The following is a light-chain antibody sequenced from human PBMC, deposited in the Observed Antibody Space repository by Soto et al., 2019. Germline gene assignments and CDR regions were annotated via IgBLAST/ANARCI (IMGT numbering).Light chain of an antibody. CDR3: AAWDDNLNGPV. J-gene: IGLJ2*01. Sequence: QSVLTQPPSASGTPGQRVTISCSGSSSNIGSNTVHWYQHLPGTAPKLLIYNFNERPSGVPDRFSGSKSGTSASLAISGLQSEDEADYYCAAWDDNLNGPVFGGGTKLTVL. CDR1: SSNIGSNT. V-gene: IGLV1-44*01. CDR2: NFN.